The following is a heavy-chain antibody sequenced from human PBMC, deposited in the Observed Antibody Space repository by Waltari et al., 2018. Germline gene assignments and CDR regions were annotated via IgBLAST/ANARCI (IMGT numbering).Heavy chain of an antibody. Sequence: QVQLQESGPGLVKPSETLSLTCTVSGYSISSGYYWGWIRQPPGKGLEWIGSIYHSGSTYYTPSLKRRVTISVDTSKNQFSLKLSSVTAADTAVYYCAREPTMVVTNGAFDYWGQGTLVTVSS. CDR3: AREPTMVVTNGAFDY. CDR1: GYSISSGYY. D-gene: IGHD2-15*01. J-gene: IGHJ4*02. V-gene: IGHV4-38-2*02. CDR2: IYHSGST.